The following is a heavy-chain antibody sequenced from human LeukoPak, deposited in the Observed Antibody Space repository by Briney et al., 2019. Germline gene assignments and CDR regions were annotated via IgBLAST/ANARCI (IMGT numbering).Heavy chain of an antibody. CDR2: ISRSSNNI. Sequence: GGSLRLLCAASGLTFSTYTMNWVRQAPGKGLEWVASISRSSNNINYADYVKGGFTISRDNAMNSVHLQMNSLRVEDTAVYYCARGYQRPDYWGQGTLITVSS. CDR3: ARGYQRPDY. V-gene: IGHV3-21*01. CDR1: GLTFSTYT. J-gene: IGHJ4*02. D-gene: IGHD2-2*01.